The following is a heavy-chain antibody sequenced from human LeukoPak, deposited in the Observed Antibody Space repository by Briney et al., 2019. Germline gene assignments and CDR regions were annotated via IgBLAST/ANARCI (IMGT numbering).Heavy chain of an antibody. D-gene: IGHD2-8*01. CDR1: GGSITSVNW. CDR2: IYHSGTT. CDR3: ARRRGYCTNGVCYTYFDY. V-gene: IGHV4-4*02. J-gene: IGHJ4*02. Sequence: SETLSLTCAVSGGSITSVNWWTWVRQPPGKGLEWIGEIYHSGTTNYNPSLKSRVTISVDTSKNQFSLKLSSVTAADTAVYYCARRRGYCTNGVCYTYFDYWGQGALVTVSS.